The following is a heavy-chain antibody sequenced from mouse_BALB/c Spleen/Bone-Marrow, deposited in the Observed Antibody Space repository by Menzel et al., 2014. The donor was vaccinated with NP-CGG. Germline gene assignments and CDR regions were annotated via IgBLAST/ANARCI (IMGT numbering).Heavy chain of an antibody. D-gene: IGHD5-1*01. CDR2: INPSNGGT. CDR3: TRLPH. J-gene: IGHJ4*01. Sequence: VQRVESGAELVKPGASVKLSCRASGYTFTNYYMYWVKQRPGQGLEWIGKINPSNGGTNFNEKFKSKATLTVDKSSSTAYMQLSSLTSEDSAVYYCTRLPHWGQGTSVTVSS. V-gene: IGHV1-53*01. CDR1: GYTFTNYY.